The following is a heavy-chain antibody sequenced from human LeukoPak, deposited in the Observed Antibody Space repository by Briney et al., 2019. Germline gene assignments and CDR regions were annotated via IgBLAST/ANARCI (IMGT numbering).Heavy chain of an antibody. CDR2: IGGRDGST. D-gene: IGHD3-10*01. Sequence: GSLRLSCVASGVTLSNYAMSWVRQAPGKGLEWVSAIGGRDGSTYYADSVKGRFTTSRDNSKNTLYVQMNSLRAEDTAVYYCAKGHYYGSGSLDYWGQGTLVTVSS. CDR1: GVTLSNYA. V-gene: IGHV3-23*01. J-gene: IGHJ4*02. CDR3: AKGHYYGSGSLDY.